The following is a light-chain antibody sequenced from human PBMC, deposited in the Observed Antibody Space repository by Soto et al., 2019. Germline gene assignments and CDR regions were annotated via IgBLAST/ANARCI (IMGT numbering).Light chain of an antibody. CDR3: QQRNVWPPIT. V-gene: IGKV3-11*01. Sequence: VLTQSPATLSLSPGERATLSCRASQSIHTSLAGYQQKPGQPPRLLVYDSTLRANGVPDRFGGSRSGTEFTLTINSLEPDDFAVYYCQQRNVWPPITFGQGTRLEIK. CDR2: DST. J-gene: IGKJ5*01. CDR1: QSIHTS.